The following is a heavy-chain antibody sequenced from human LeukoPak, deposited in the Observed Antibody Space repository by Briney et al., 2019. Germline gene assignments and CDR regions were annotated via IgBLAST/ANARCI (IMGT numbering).Heavy chain of an antibody. Sequence: PSETLSLTCTVSGGSISSSSYYWGWIRQPPGKELEWIGSIYYSGSTYYNPSLKSRVTISVDTSKNQFSLKLSSVTAADTAVYYCARLSSKNWFDPWGQGTLVTVSS. CDR1: GGSISSSSYY. J-gene: IGHJ5*02. CDR2: IYYSGST. V-gene: IGHV4-39*07. D-gene: IGHD3-10*01. CDR3: ARLSSKNWFDP.